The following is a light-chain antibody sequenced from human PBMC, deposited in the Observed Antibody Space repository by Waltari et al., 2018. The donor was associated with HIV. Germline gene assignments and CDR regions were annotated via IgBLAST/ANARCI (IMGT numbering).Light chain of an antibody. J-gene: IGLJ2*01. CDR3: CSYAGSVV. V-gene: IGLV2-23*01. Sequence: QSALTQPASVSGSPGQSITISCTGTRSDVGRYKLVSWYQPHPGKAPNLMIYEGSKRPSGVSNRFSGSKSGNTASLTISGLQAEDEADYYCCSYAGSVVFGGGTKLTVL. CDR2: EGS. CDR1: RSDVGRYKL.